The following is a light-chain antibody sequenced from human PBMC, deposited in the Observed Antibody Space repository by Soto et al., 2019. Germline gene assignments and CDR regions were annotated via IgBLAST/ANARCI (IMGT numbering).Light chain of an antibody. CDR1: SSNIGRNT. Sequence: QSVLTQPPSASGTPGQRVTISCSGSSSNIGRNTVNWDQQLPGTAPKLLIYRNNQRPSGVPDRFSGSKSGTSASLAISGLQSEDEADYYCAAWDDSLNGYVFGTGTKLTVL. V-gene: IGLV1-44*01. CDR2: RNN. CDR3: AAWDDSLNGYV. J-gene: IGLJ1*01.